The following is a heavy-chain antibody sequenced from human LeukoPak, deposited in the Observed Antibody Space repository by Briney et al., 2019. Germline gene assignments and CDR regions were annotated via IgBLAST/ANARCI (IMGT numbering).Heavy chain of an antibody. J-gene: IGHJ4*02. CDR2: IYTTGST. V-gene: IGHV4-61*02. CDR3: AGGGRLFTFFDS. D-gene: IGHD2/OR15-2a*01. CDR1: GGSISSDDYY. Sequence: SETLSLTCTESGGSISSDDYYWNWIRQPAGKGLEWIGRIYTTGSTMYNPSLKSRVTMSIDTSKNQVSLKVKSVTAADTAVYYCAGGGRLFTFFDSWGEGTLVTVSS.